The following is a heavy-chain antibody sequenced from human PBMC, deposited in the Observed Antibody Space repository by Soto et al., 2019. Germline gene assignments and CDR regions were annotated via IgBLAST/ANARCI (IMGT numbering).Heavy chain of an antibody. CDR3: ARGYDILTGPLDY. D-gene: IGHD3-9*01. CDR1: GGSITSSSFY. V-gene: IGHV4-39*01. J-gene: IGHJ4*02. Sequence: PSETLSLTCTVSGGSITSSSFYWGWIRQPPGKGLEWIGIIYYSGSTYYNPSLKSRVTISVDTSKSQFSLNLNSVTAADTAVYYCARGYDILTGPLDYWGPGTLVTSPQ. CDR2: IYYSGST.